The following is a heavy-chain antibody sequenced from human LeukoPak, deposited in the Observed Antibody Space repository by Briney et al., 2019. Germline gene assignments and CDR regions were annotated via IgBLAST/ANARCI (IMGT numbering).Heavy chain of an antibody. D-gene: IGHD1-26*01. CDR2: INPNSGGT. CDR1: GYTFTGYY. V-gene: IGHV1-2*06. Sequence: ASVKVSCKASGYTFTGYYMHWVRQAPGQGLEWMGRINPNSGGTNYAQKVQGRVTMTRDTSISTAYMELSRLRSDDTAVYYCARVPPYSGSYFWGQGTLVTVSS. J-gene: IGHJ4*02. CDR3: ARVPPYSGSYF.